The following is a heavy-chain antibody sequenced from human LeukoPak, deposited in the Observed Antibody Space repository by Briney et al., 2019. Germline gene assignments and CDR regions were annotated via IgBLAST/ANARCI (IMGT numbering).Heavy chain of an antibody. J-gene: IGHJ4*02. Sequence: SVQVSCKASGGTFSSYAISWVRQAPGQGLEWMGGIIPIFGTANYAQKFQGRVTITADESTSTAYMELSSLRSEDTAVYYCARDLSGSGWEYYFDYWGQGTLVTVSS. CDR2: IIPIFGTA. CDR1: GGTFSSYA. CDR3: ARDLSGSGWEYYFDY. V-gene: IGHV1-69*13. D-gene: IGHD6-19*01.